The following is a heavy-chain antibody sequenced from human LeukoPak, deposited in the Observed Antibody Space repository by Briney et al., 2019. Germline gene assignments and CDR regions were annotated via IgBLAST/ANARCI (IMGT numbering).Heavy chain of an antibody. V-gene: IGHV1-8*02. CDR2: MNPNSGNT. Sequence: WASVKVSCKASGGTFSSYAISWVRQAPGQGLEWMGWMNPNSGNTGYAQKFQGRVTMTRNTSISTAYMELSSLRSEDTAVYYCARVVVRGVIWGANWFDPWGQGTLVTVSS. CDR3: ARVVVRGVIWGANWFDP. CDR1: GGTFSSYA. J-gene: IGHJ5*02. D-gene: IGHD3-10*01.